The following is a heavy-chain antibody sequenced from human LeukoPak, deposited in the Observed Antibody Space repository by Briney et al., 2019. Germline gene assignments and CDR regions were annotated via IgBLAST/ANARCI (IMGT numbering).Heavy chain of an antibody. V-gene: IGHV4-34*01. CDR1: GGSFSGYY. D-gene: IGHD3-22*01. CDR2: INHSGST. Sequence: SETLSLTCAVYGGSFSGYYWSWIRQPPGKGLEWIGEINHSGSTNYNPSLKSRVTISVDTSKNQFSLKLSSVTAADTAVYYCARGGSGSMNPDYDYYTYVCGKGTTVTVSS. J-gene: IGHJ6*03. CDR3: ARGGSGSMNPDYDYYTYV.